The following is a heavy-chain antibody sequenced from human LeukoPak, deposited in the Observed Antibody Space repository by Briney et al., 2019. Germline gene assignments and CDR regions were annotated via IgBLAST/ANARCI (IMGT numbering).Heavy chain of an antibody. CDR3: ARDPYYGDYVV. D-gene: IGHD4-17*01. J-gene: IGHJ4*02. V-gene: IGHV3-48*03. Sequence: GGSLRLSCAATGFTFSSYEMNWVRQAPGKGLEWVSYISSSGSTIYYADSVKGRFTISRDNAKNSLYLQMNSLRAEDTAVYYCARDPYYGDYVVWGQGTLVTVSS. CDR2: ISSSGSTI. CDR1: GFTFSSYE.